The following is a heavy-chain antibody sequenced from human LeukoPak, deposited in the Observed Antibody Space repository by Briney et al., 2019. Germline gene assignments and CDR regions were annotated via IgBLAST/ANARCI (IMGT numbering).Heavy chain of an antibody. Sequence: GGSLRLSCAASGFTFSSSGMHWVRQAPGKGLEWVSSISSSSSYIYYADSVKGRFTISRDNAKNSLYLQMNSLRAEDTAVYYCARDRLSPHLYYYDSGGLNYWGQGTLVTVSS. J-gene: IGHJ4*02. CDR2: ISSSSSYI. V-gene: IGHV3-21*01. CDR1: GFTFSSSG. CDR3: ARDRLSPHLYYYDSGGLNY. D-gene: IGHD3-22*01.